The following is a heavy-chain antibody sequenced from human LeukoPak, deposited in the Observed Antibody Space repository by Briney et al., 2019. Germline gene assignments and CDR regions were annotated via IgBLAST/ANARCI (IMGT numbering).Heavy chain of an antibody. CDR1: AFTFSNYW. J-gene: IGHJ4*02. Sequence: GGSLRLSCAASAFTFSNYWMSWVRQAPGKGLEWVANIKEDGSEINYVDSVKGRFTISRDNAKNSLYLQMNSLTVDNTAVYYCARDRGYSSFDYWGQGTLVTVSS. CDR2: IKEDGSEI. CDR3: ARDRGYSSFDY. D-gene: IGHD4-23*01. V-gene: IGHV3-7*01.